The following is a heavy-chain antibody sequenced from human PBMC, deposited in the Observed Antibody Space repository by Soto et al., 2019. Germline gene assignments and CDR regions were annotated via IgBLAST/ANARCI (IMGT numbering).Heavy chain of an antibody. Sequence: EVHLVESGGGLVQPGGSLRLSCAASGFTFSTYWMNWVRQAPGKGLEWVANIKQDGSQKYYVDSGAGRFTISRDNAKNSQYLQMNSMRAEDTAVYYCSGGSGWLINYWGHGTLVTVSA. CDR1: GFTFSTYW. CDR2: IKQDGSQK. V-gene: IGHV3-7*01. D-gene: IGHD6-19*01. CDR3: SGGSGWLINY. J-gene: IGHJ4*01.